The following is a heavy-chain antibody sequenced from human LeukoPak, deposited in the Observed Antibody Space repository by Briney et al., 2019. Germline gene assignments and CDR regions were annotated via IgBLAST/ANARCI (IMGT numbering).Heavy chain of an antibody. Sequence: SETLSLTCAVYGGSFSSYYWSWIRQPPGKGLEWIGEINHSGSTNYNPSLKSRVTISVDTSKNQFSLKLSSVTAADTAVYYCARARGYGDYPRGRYGMDVWGQGTTVTVSS. V-gene: IGHV4-34*01. J-gene: IGHJ6*02. CDR1: GGSFSSYY. CDR2: INHSGST. D-gene: IGHD4-17*01. CDR3: ARARGYGDYPRGRYGMDV.